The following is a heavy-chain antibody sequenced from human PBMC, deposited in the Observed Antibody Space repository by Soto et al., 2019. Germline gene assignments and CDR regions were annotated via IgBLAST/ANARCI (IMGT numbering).Heavy chain of an antibody. CDR2: IHYSGST. Sequence: SETLSLTCTVSGDSVSSGIYYWNWIRQPPGKGLEWIGYIHYSGSTNYNPSLKSRVTISLDTSKNQFSLKLSSVTAADTAVYYCARTATAVPIDYCGLGTLVTVSS. V-gene: IGHV4-61*01. CDR3: ARTATAVPIDY. CDR1: GDSVSSGIYY. D-gene: IGHD2-2*02. J-gene: IGHJ4*02.